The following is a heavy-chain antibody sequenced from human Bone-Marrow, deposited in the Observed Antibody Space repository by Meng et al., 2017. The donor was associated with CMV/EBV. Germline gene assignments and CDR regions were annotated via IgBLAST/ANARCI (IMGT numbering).Heavy chain of an antibody. J-gene: IGHJ6*01. Sequence: GGSLRLSCAASGFTFSSYEMNWVRQAPGKGLEWVSYISSSGSTIYYADSVKGRFTISRDNAKNSLYLQMNSLRAEDTAVYYCARAIDSWELLEYGMDVWGQGTTVTGYS. CDR2: ISSSGSTI. D-gene: IGHD1-26*01. CDR3: ARAIDSWELLEYGMDV. CDR1: GFTFSSYE. V-gene: IGHV3-48*03.